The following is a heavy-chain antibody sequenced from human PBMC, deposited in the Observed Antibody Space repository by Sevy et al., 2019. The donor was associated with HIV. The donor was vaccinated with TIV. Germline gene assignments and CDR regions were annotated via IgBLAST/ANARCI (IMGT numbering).Heavy chain of an antibody. CDR2: IYHTGKT. V-gene: IGHV4-30-2*01. CDR1: GVSISSGAYS. CDR3: ARDGGTMTTPGSFDI. Sequence: SETLSLTCAVSGVSISSGAYSWNWIRQPPGKGVEWIGYIYHTGKTYYNPSLKSRITISLDRSKNQFSLRLSSVTAADTAVYFCARDGGTMTTPGSFDIWGQGTMVTVSS. D-gene: IGHD4-17*01. J-gene: IGHJ3*02.